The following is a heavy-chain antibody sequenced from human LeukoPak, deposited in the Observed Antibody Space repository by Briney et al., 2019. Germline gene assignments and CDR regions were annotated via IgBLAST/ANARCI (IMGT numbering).Heavy chain of an antibody. Sequence: GGSLRLSCVASGFSLSNFQMYRVRQAPGKGLEWVSIISLDGSTEFYADSVKGRFTISRDSASNTLHLEMNNLRTEDTAVYYCMRDYMGWFDPWGQGTLVTVSS. D-gene: IGHD3-10*01. CDR3: MRDYMGWFDP. V-gene: IGHV3-30-3*01. CDR1: GFSLSNFQ. J-gene: IGHJ5*02. CDR2: ISLDGSTE.